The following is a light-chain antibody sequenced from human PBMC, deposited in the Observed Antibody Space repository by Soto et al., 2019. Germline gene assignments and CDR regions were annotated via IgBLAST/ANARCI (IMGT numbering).Light chain of an antibody. V-gene: IGKV1-39*01. Sequence: DIQMTQSRSSLSASVGDRVTITCRGSQSISSYLNWYQQKPGKAPKLLIYAASSLQSGVPSRFSGSGSGTDSTLTISSLQPEDFATHYCQQSYSTPRTFGQATKVDIK. J-gene: IGKJ1*01. CDR2: AAS. CDR1: QSISSY. CDR3: QQSYSTPRT.